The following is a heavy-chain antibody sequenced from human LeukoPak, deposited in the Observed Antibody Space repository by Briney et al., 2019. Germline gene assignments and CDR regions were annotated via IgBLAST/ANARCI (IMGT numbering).Heavy chain of an antibody. V-gene: IGHV3-30*02. J-gene: IGHJ4*02. CDR1: RFTLSKYS. D-gene: IGHD3-16*01. Sequence: GGSLRLSCTASRFTLSKYSMHWVRRAPGKGLEWVAFIEFDVSKKYYADSVKGRFTISRDNAKNSLYLQMNSLRAEDTAVYYCARHYAGFDYWGQGTLVTVSS. CDR3: ARHYAGFDY. CDR2: IEFDVSKK.